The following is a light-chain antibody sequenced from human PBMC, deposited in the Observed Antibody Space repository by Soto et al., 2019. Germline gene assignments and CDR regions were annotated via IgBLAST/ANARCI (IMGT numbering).Light chain of an antibody. V-gene: IGKV1-27*01. Sequence: DIPMTQSPSSLSASVGDRVTITCRASQGISNYLAGYQQKPGKVPKLLIYAASTLQSGVPSRFSGSGSGTDFTLTISSLQPEDVATYDCQQYNSASPVTFGPGTKVDIK. CDR3: QQYNSASPVT. CDR2: AAS. J-gene: IGKJ3*01. CDR1: QGISNY.